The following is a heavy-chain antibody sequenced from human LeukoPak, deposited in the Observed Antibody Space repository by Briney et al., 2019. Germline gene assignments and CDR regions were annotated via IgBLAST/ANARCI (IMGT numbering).Heavy chain of an antibody. CDR2: INSDGSST. V-gene: IGHV3-74*01. Sequence: GGSLRLSCAASGFTFSSYWMHWVRQAPGKGLVWVSRINSDGSSTSYADSVKGRFTISRDNAKNTLYLQMNSLRAEDTAVYYCATSSYYDFWSGYSPDYWGQGTLVTVSS. D-gene: IGHD3-3*01. CDR3: ATSSYYDFWSGYSPDY. J-gene: IGHJ4*02. CDR1: GFTFSSYW.